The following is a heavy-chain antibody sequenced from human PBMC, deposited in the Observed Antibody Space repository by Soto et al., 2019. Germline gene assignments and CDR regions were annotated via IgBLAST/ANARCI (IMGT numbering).Heavy chain of an antibody. V-gene: IGHV3-7*05. Sequence: GGSLRLSCAASGFTFSSYWMSWVRQAPGKGLEWVASIKQDGSEKYYVDSVKGRFTISRDNAKNSLYLQMNSLRAEDTAVYYCARDKVLRDLRYFYWLLRPRGGMDFRGQRTTVTGSS. CDR3: ARDKVLRDLRYFYWLLRPRGGMDF. J-gene: IGHJ6*02. CDR2: IKQDGSEK. CDR1: GFTFSSYW. D-gene: IGHD3-9*01.